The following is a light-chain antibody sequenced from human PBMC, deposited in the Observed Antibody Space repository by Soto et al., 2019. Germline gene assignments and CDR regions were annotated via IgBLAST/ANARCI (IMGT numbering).Light chain of an antibody. CDR1: QTISSW. CDR3: QQSYSTLSIT. V-gene: IGKV1-5*01. J-gene: IGKJ5*01. CDR2: DAS. Sequence: DIQMTQSPSTLSGSVGDRVTITCRASQTISSWLAWYQQKPGKAPKLLIYDASSLESGVPSRFSGSGSGTDFTLTISSLQPEDFATYYCQQSYSTLSITFGQGTRLEIK.